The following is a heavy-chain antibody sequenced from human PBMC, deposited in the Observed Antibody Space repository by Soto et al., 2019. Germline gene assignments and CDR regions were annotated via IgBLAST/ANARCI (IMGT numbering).Heavy chain of an antibody. V-gene: IGHV1-18*04. Sequence: GSVKVSFKTCGYPFTSYGISLVRQAPGQGLEWMGWISAYNGNTNYAQKLQGRVTMTTDTSTSTVYMELRSLRSDDTAVYYCARDPGIAAAGTTYYYYGMDVWGQGTTFTVSS. CDR2: ISAYNGNT. CDR1: GYPFTSYG. J-gene: IGHJ6*02. D-gene: IGHD6-13*01. CDR3: ARDPGIAAAGTTYYYYGMDV.